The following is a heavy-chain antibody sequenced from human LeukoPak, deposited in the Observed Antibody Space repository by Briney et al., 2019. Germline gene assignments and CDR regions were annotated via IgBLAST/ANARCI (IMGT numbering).Heavy chain of an antibody. V-gene: IGHV3-48*01. CDR2: ISSSSSAI. CDR1: GFTFSSYS. Sequence: GGSLRLSCAASGFTFSSYSMNWVRQAPGKGLEWVSYISSSSSAIYYADSVKGRFTISRDNAKNSLYLQMNSLRAEDTAVYYCASSYYYDSSGYKLWGQGTLVTVSS. J-gene: IGHJ4*02. D-gene: IGHD3-22*01. CDR3: ASSYYYDSSGYKL.